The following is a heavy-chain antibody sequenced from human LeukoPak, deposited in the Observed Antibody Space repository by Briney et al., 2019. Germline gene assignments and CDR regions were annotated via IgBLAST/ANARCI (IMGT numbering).Heavy chain of an antibody. CDR3: AGIYSSSSDWFDP. Sequence: SETLSLTCTVSGGSISNYYWSWIRQPPGKGLEWIGYIHYSGSTYYNPSLTSRVTISIDTSKNQLSLRLSSVTAADTAVYYCAGIYSSSSDWFDPWGQGALVTVSS. V-gene: IGHV4-59*01. CDR1: GGSISNYY. J-gene: IGHJ5*02. CDR2: IHYSGST. D-gene: IGHD6-13*01.